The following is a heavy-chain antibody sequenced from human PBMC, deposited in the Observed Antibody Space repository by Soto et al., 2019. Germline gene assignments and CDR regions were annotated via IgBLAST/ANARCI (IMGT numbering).Heavy chain of an antibody. D-gene: IGHD3-22*01. Sequence: SVKVSCKASGGTFSSYAISWVRQAPGQGLEWMGGIIPIFGTANYAQKFQGRVTITADESTSTAYMELSSLRSEDTAVYYCARDGSGYGGFDYWGQGTPVTVSS. CDR2: IIPIFGTA. CDR3: ARDGSGYGGFDY. J-gene: IGHJ4*02. V-gene: IGHV1-69*13. CDR1: GGTFSSYA.